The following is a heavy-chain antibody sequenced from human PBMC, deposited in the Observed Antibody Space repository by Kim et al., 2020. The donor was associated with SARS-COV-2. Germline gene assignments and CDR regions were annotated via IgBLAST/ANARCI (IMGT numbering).Heavy chain of an antibody. V-gene: IGHV4-59*01. Sequence: YNPPLTSRGPISVATSKNQFSRKLSSVTAADTAVYYCARDVKLLYYFDYWGQGTLVTVSS. J-gene: IGHJ4*02. CDR3: ARDVKLLYYFDY. D-gene: IGHD2-15*01.